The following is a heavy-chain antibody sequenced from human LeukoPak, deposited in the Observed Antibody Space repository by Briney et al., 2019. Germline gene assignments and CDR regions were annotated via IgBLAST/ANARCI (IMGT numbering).Heavy chain of an antibody. CDR1: GGSISSYY. J-gene: IGHJ4*02. Sequence: SETLSLTCTVSGGSISSYYWSWIRQPPGKGLEWIGYIYYSGSTNYNPSLKSRVTISVDTSKNQFSLKLSSVTAADTAVYYCARHFSNYGAFYFDYWGQGTLVTVFS. CDR2: IYYSGST. V-gene: IGHV4-59*08. CDR3: ARHFSNYGAFYFDY. D-gene: IGHD3-10*01.